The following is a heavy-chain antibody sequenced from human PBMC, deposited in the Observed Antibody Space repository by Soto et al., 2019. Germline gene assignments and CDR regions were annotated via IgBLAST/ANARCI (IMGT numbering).Heavy chain of an antibody. CDR3: AKDYPGIAAAGTKPYYFDY. CDR2: ISGSGGST. CDR1: GFTFSSYA. D-gene: IGHD6-13*01. Sequence: EVQLVESGGGLVQPGGSLRLSCAASGFTFSSYAMSWVRQAPGKGLEWVSAISGSGGSTYYADSVKGRFTISRDNSKNTLYLQMNSLRAEDTAVYYCAKDYPGIAAAGTKPYYFDYWGQGTLVTVSS. J-gene: IGHJ4*02. V-gene: IGHV3-23*04.